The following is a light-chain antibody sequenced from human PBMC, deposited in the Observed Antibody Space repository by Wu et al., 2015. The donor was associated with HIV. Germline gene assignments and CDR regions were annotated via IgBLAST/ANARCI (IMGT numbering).Light chain of an antibody. CDR3: QQYGSSPQT. CDR2: GAS. CDR1: QSVSSN. J-gene: IGKJ1*01. Sequence: EIVMTQSPATLSVSPGERATLSCRASQSVSSNLAWYQQKFGQAPRLLIYGASTRATGIPARFSGSGSGAEFTLTISSLQSEDFAVYYCQQYGSSPQTFGQGTKVEIK. V-gene: IGKV3-15*01.